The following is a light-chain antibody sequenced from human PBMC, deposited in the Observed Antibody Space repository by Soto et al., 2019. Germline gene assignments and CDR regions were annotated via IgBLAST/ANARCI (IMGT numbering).Light chain of an antibody. Sequence: QTVVTQPPSASGTPGQRVTISCSGSSSNIGSKTVNWYQQLPGTAPKLLIYSNNQRPSGVPDRFSGSKSGTSASLAISGLQSEDEADYYCAAWDDSLNGLVFGTGTKVTVL. CDR3: AAWDDSLNGLV. CDR2: SNN. J-gene: IGLJ1*01. V-gene: IGLV1-44*01. CDR1: SSNIGSKT.